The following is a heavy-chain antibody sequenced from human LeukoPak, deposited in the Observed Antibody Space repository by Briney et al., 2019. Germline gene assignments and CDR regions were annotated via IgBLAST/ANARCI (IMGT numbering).Heavy chain of an antibody. CDR3: ARGAFDYYDSSGLYYFDY. V-gene: IGHV3-53*01. Sequence: PGGSVRLSCAASGFTVSSNYMSWVRQAPGKGLEWVSVIYSGGSTYYADSVKGRFTISRDNSKNTLYLQMNSLRAEDTAVYYCARGAFDYYDSSGLYYFDYWGQGTLVTVSS. CDR2: IYSGGST. D-gene: IGHD3-22*01. J-gene: IGHJ4*02. CDR1: GFTVSSNY.